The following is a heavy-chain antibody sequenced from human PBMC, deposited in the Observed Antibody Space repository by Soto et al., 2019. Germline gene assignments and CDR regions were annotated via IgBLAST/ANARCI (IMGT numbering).Heavy chain of an antibody. J-gene: IGHJ4*02. CDR2: SSPRGDTI. V-gene: IGHV3-48*02. D-gene: IGHD6-19*01. CDR1: GFSLANYP. CDR3: AKGPHTNVGWPYYFES. Sequence: GGSLRLSCVASGFSLANYPMNWVRQTPGKGLEWISYSSPRGDTIYYADSVEGRFTISRDDARNSLSLHMSSLRDEDSALYYCAKGPHTNVGWPYYFESWGQGVPVTVSS.